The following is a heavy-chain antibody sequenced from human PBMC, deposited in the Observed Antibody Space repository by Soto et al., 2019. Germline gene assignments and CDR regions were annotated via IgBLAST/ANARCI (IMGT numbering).Heavy chain of an antibody. J-gene: IGHJ6*02. D-gene: IGHD5-12*01. CDR2: IKSKTDGGTT. Sequence: KPGGSLRLSCAASGFTFSNAWMSWVRQAPGKGLEWVGRIKSKTDGGTTDYAAPVKGRFTISRDDSKNTLYLQMNSLKTEDTAVYYCTTDPDIVATSPFRDGMDVWGQGTTVTVSS. CDR1: GFTFSNAW. V-gene: IGHV3-15*01. CDR3: TTDPDIVATSPFRDGMDV.